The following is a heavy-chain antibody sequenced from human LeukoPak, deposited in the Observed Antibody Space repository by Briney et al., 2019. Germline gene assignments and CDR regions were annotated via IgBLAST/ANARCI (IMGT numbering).Heavy chain of an antibody. V-gene: IGHV4-31*03. CDR2: IYYSGST. J-gene: IGHJ3*02. CDR3: ARDADDTPFNDAFDI. CDR1: GGSISSGGYY. D-gene: IGHD3-22*01. Sequence: PSQTLSLTCTVSGGSISSGGYYRSWIRQHPGKGLEWIGYIYYSGSTYYNPSLKSRVTISVDTSKNQFSLKLSSVTAADTAVYYCARDADDTPFNDAFDIWGQGTMVTVSS.